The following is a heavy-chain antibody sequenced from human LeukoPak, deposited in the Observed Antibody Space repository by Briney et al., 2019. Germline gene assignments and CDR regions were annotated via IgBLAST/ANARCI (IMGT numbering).Heavy chain of an antibody. D-gene: IGHD3-3*01. Sequence: GGSLRLSCAAPGFTFSSYEMNWVRQAPGKGLEWVSYISSSGSTIYYADSVKGRFTISRDNAKNSLYLQMNSLRAEDTAVYYCARDFRDFWSGYAEIYYYYGMDVWGQGTTVTISS. J-gene: IGHJ6*02. CDR1: GFTFSSYE. CDR2: ISSSGSTI. CDR3: ARDFRDFWSGYAEIYYYYGMDV. V-gene: IGHV3-48*03.